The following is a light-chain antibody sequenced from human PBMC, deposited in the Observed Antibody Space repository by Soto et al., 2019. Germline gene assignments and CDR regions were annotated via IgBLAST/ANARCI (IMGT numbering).Light chain of an antibody. Sequence: IQMTQSPSSLSASVGDSVTVTCRASQSINIYLNWYQQKPGKAPTLLIYGASSLQSGVPSRFTGGGSRTDFTLTISSLQPSDFATYYGQQSYRSPYTFGQGTKLEIK. V-gene: IGKV1-39*01. CDR3: QQSYRSPYT. CDR1: QSINIY. J-gene: IGKJ2*01. CDR2: GAS.